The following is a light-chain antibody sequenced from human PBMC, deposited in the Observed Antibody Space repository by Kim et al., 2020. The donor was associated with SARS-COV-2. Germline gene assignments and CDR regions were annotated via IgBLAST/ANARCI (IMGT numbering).Light chain of an antibody. Sequence: VAVGQTVRIPFQGASLRSYYSTWYQQKPGQAPIVVIYGKNNRPSGIPDLFSGSSSGNTASLTITGTQAGDEADYYCNSRDSNDNVVFGGGTQLTVL. J-gene: IGLJ2*01. CDR3: NSRDSNDNVV. CDR1: SLRSYY. CDR2: GKN. V-gene: IGLV3-19*01.